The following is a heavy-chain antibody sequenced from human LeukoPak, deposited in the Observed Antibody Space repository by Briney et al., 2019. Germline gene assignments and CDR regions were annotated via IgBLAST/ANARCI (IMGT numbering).Heavy chain of an antibody. CDR2: IYYSGNT. J-gene: IGHJ4*02. D-gene: IGHD3-16*02. CDR3: ARHVTYFDY. CDR1: GGSISSSSYY. Sequence: SETLSLTCTVSGGSISSSSYYWGWIRQPQGKGLEWIGSIYYSGNTYYNPSLKSRVTISVDTSKNQFSLKLSSVTAADTAVYYCARHVTYFDYWGQGTLVTVSS. V-gene: IGHV4-39*01.